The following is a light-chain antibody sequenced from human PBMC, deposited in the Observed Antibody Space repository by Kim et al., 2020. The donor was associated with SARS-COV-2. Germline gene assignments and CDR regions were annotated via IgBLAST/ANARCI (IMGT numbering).Light chain of an antibody. V-gene: IGKV3-20*01. CDR1: QNVRSNY. J-gene: IGKJ2*01. CDR2: GAS. Sequence: EIVLTQSPGTLSLSPGERATLSCRASQNVRSNYLAWYQQKPGRAPRLLIYGASSRATGIPDRFSGSGSGTDFTLTISRLEPEDFAVYYCQQYADLPYTFGQGTKVDIK. CDR3: QQYADLPYT.